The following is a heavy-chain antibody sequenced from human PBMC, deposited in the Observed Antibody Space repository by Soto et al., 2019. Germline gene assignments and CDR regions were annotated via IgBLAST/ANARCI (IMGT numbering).Heavy chain of an antibody. J-gene: IGHJ1*01. CDR2: IWHDGSDK. CDR1: GFPFRSYG. D-gene: IGHD3-10*01. Sequence: GGSLRLSCAASGFPFRSYGMNWVRQAPGKGLEWVAVIWHDGSDKYYADSVRGRFTISRDNSNNTLSLPMNSLRAEDTAVYYCTRGSIATRGYLQHWGQGTLVTVSS. V-gene: IGHV3-33*01. CDR3: TRGSIATRGYLQH.